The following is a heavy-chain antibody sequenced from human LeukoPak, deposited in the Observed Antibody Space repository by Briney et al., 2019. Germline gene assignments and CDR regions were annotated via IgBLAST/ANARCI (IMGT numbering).Heavy chain of an antibody. CDR3: ARHDTEGDY. J-gene: IGHJ4*02. CDR2: IYPADSDT. Sequence: GESLKISCQGSGYSFTSYWIGWVRQLPGKGLEWMGVIYPADSDTKYSPSFQGQVTISVDKSIATAYLQWSSLKVSDTAMYYCARHDTEGDYWGQGTLVTVSS. CDR1: GYSFTSYW. V-gene: IGHV5-51*01.